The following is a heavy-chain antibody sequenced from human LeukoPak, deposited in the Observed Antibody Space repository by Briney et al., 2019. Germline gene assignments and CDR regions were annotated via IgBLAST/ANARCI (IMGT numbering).Heavy chain of an antibody. CDR2: ISSRGTTI. Sequence: GGSLRLSCAASGFTVSSSYVNWVRQAPGKGLEWVSYISSRGTTIYYVDSVKGRSTISRDNAKNSLYLQMNSLRAEDTALYYCARVRSGLHMDVWGQGTTVTVSS. D-gene: IGHD2-15*01. CDR3: ARVRSGLHMDV. CDR1: GFTVSSSY. J-gene: IGHJ6*02. V-gene: IGHV3-48*03.